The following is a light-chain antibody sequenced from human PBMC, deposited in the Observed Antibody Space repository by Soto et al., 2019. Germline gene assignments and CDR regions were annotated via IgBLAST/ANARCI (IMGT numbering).Light chain of an antibody. CDR2: VAS. V-gene: IGKV1-12*01. J-gene: IGKJ3*01. Sequence: DIQLTQSPSSVSASVGDRVTITCRASQDIGTWLAWYQQKPGKAPKLLIYVASNLQSGVPSRFSGAGSGTDFNLTITSLQPEDFSTYHCQQADSFPFTFGPRTKLDFK. CDR3: QQADSFPFT. CDR1: QDIGTW.